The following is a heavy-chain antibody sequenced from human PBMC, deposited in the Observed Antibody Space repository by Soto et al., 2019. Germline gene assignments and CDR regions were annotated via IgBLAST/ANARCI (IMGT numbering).Heavy chain of an antibody. CDR2: VSYHGINK. Sequence: QVQLVESGGGVVQPGRSLRLSCAASGFTFSSYAMHWVRQAPGKGLEWVAIVSYHGINKYYADSVKGRLTISRDNSKNTLYLQMNSLRAEDTAVYYWARAALEFCGGDCGIDYWGQGTLVTVSS. CDR3: ARAALEFCGGDCGIDY. V-gene: IGHV3-30-3*01. J-gene: IGHJ4*02. CDR1: GFTFSSYA. D-gene: IGHD2-21*02.